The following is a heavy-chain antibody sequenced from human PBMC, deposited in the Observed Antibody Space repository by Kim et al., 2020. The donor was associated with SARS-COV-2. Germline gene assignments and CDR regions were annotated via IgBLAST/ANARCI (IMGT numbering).Heavy chain of an antibody. V-gene: IGHV1-69*13. J-gene: IGHJ3*02. D-gene: IGHD1-26*01. CDR3: ARSTTAYDAFDI. CDR2: IIPIFGTA. Sequence: SVKVSCKASGGTFSSYAISWVRQAPGQGLEWMGGIIPIFGTANYAQKFQGRVTITADESTSTAYMELSSLRSEDTAVYYCARSTTAYDAFDIWGQGTMVTVSS. CDR1: GGTFSSYA.